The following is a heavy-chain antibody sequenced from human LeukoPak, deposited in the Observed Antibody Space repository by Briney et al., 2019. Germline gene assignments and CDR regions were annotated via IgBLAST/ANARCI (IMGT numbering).Heavy chain of an antibody. CDR2: ISGGRSSV. CDR3: TRDLQKRGSTMYAFDV. Sequence: PGGSLRLSCAASGFTFSSYSMNWVRQSPGKGLEWVSSISGGRSSVSYADSVKGRFTISRDNGKNALYLQLNNLRVDDTAVYYCTRDLQKRGSTMYAFDVWGQGTFVAVSP. V-gene: IGHV3-21*06. D-gene: IGHD6-13*01. J-gene: IGHJ3*01. CDR1: GFTFSSYS.